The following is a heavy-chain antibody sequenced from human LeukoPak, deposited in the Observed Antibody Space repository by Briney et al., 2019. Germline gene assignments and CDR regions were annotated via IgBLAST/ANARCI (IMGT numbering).Heavy chain of an antibody. V-gene: IGHV3-7*01. CDR2: IKQDGNEK. J-gene: IGHJ4*02. CDR3: ARDLESR. D-gene: IGHD1-1*01. Sequence: GESLRLSCAASGFTFSTYWMSWVRQAPGKGLEWLANIKQDGNEKYSVDSVKGRFIISRDNARNSLYLQMNSLRAEDTAVYYCARDLESRGGQGTLVTVSS. CDR1: GFTFSTYW.